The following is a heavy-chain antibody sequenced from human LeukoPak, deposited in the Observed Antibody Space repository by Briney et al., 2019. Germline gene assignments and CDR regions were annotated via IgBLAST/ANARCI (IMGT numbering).Heavy chain of an antibody. CDR2: ISAYNGNT. CDR1: GYTFTSYG. D-gene: IGHD6-13*01. CDR3: ASSSSWDLPDFDY. V-gene: IGHV1-18*01. Sequence: ASVKVSCKASGYTFTSYGISWVRQAPGQGLEWMGWISAYNGNTNYAQKFQGRFTMTRDTSTSTVYMELSSLRSEDTAVYYCASSSSWDLPDFDYWGQGTLVTVSS. J-gene: IGHJ4*02.